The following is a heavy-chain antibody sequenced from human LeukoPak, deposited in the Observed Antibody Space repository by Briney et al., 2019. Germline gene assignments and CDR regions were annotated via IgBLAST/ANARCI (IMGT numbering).Heavy chain of an antibody. D-gene: IGHD6-13*01. CDR1: GGSISSYY. J-gene: IGHJ4*02. Sequence: NPSETLSLTCTVSGGSISSYYWSWIRQPPGKGLEWIGYIYYSGSTNYNPSLKSRVTISVDTSKNQFSLKQSSVTAADTAVYYCARHSRSSSYYNTLDYWGQGTLVTVSS. V-gene: IGHV4-59*08. CDR2: IYYSGST. CDR3: ARHSRSSSYYNTLDY.